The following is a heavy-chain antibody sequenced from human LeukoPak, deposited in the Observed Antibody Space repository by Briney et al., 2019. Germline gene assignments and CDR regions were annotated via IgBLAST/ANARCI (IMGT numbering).Heavy chain of an antibody. CDR2: IYYSGST. D-gene: IGHD6-13*01. V-gene: IGHV4-31*03. CDR3: ARSGSSSLDYYYYYMDV. J-gene: IGHJ6*03. CDR1: GGSISSGGYY. Sequence: SQTLSLTCTVSGGSISSGGYYWSWIRQHPGKGLEWIGYIYYSGSTYYNPSLKSRVTISVDTSKNQFSLKLSSVTAADTAVYYCARSGSSSLDYYYYYMDVWGKGTTVTVSS.